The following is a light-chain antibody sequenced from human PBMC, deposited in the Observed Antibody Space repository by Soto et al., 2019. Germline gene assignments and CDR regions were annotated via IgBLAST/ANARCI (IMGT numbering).Light chain of an antibody. V-gene: IGLV2-14*01. CDR2: EVS. CDR3: SSYTSDIPR. Sequence: QSALAQPASVSGSPGQSITISCTGTSSDVSWYHQHPGKAPKLMIYEVSNRPSGVSNRFSGSKSGNTASLTISGLQTEDEADYYCSSYTSDIPRIGTGTKVTVL. CDR1: SSDV. J-gene: IGLJ1*01.